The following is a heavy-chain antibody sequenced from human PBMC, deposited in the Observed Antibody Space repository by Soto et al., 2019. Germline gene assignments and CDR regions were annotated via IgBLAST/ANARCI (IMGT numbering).Heavy chain of an antibody. V-gene: IGHV1-69*10. Sequence: SVKVSCKASGYTFTSYGISWVRQAPGQGLEWMGWIIAIIGKANYAQKFQGRVTITADKSTSTAYMELSSLRSEDTAVYYCARRIPGIDAFDIWGQGTMVTVSS. D-gene: IGHD6-13*01. J-gene: IGHJ3*02. CDR2: IIAIIGKA. CDR3: ARRIPGIDAFDI. CDR1: GYTFTSYG.